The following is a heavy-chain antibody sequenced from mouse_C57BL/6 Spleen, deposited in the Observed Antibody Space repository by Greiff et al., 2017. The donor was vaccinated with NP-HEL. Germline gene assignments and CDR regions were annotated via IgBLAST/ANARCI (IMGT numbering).Heavy chain of an antibody. V-gene: IGHV1-72*01. CDR1: GYTFTSYW. D-gene: IGHD1-1*01. J-gene: IGHJ4*01. CDR2: IDPNSGGT. CDR3: ARSAGSSHYYAMDY. Sequence: VKLQQPGAELVKPGASVKLSCKASGYTFTSYWMHWVKQRPGRGLEWIGRIDPNSGGTKYNEKFKSKATLTVDKPSSTAYMQLSSLTSEDSAVYYCARSAGSSHYYAMDYWGQGTSVTVSS.